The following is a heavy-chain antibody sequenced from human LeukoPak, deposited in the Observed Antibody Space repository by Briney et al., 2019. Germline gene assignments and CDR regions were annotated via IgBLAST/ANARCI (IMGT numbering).Heavy chain of an antibody. CDR2: INHSGST. V-gene: IGHV4-34*01. CDR1: GGSFSGYY. CDR3: ARGWGDIVPPLDY. J-gene: IGHJ4*02. Sequence: PSETLSLTCAVYGGSFSGYYWSWIRQPPGKGLEWIGEINHSGSTNYNPSLKSRVTISVDTSKNQFSLKLSSVTAADTAVYYCARGWGDIVPPLDYWGQGTLVTVSS. D-gene: IGHD2-15*01.